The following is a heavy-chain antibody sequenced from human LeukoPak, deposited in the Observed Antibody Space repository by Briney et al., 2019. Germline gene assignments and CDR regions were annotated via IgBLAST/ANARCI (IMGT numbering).Heavy chain of an antibody. J-gene: IGHJ4*02. Sequence: SETLSLTCAVYGGSFSGYYWSWIRQPPGKGLEWIGEINHSGSTNYNPSLKSRVTISVGTSKNQFSLKLSSVTAADTAVYYCARDLLYPRTGVPAAKIDYWGQGTLVTVSS. CDR1: GGSFSGYY. CDR3: ARDLLYPRTGVPAAKIDY. V-gene: IGHV4-34*01. D-gene: IGHD2-2*01. CDR2: INHSGST.